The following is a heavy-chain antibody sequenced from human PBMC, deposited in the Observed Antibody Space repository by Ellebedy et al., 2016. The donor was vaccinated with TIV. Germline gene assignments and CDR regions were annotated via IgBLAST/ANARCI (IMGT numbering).Heavy chain of an antibody. V-gene: IGHV3-33*01. CDR3: ARDRAAYYYGSGSYPKNYYYYGMDV. CDR2: IWYDGSNK. CDR1: GFTFSSYG. J-gene: IGHJ6*02. D-gene: IGHD3-10*01. Sequence: GESLKISCAASGFTFSSYGMHWVRQAPGKGLEWVAVIWYDGSNKYYADSVKGRFTISRDNSKNTLYLQMNSLRAEDTAVYYCARDRAAYYYGSGSYPKNYYYYGMDVWGQGTTVTVSS.